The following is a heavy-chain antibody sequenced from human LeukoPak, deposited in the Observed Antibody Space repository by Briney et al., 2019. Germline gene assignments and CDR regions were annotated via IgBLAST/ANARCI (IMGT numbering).Heavy chain of an antibody. CDR1: GFTFSSYD. J-gene: IGHJ4*02. CDR2: IGTAGDT. D-gene: IGHD5-18*01. CDR3: ARGHLSYRGRFVTYYFDY. Sequence: PGGSLRLSCAASGFTFSSYDMHWVRHATGKGLEWVSAIGTAGDTYYPGSVKGRFTISRENAKNSLYLQMNSLRAGDTAVYYCARGHLSYRGRFVTYYFDYWGQGTLVTVSS. V-gene: IGHV3-13*01.